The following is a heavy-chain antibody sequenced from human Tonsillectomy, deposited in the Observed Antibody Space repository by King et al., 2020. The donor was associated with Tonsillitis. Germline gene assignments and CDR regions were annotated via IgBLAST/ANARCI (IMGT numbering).Heavy chain of an antibody. CDR1: GFTFSSYD. D-gene: IGHD2-2*01. Sequence: QLVQSGGGLVQPGGSLRLSCAASGFTFSSYDMHWVRQATGKGLEWVSAIGTAGDTYYPGSVKGRFTTSRENAKNSLYLQMNSLRAGDTAVYYCARSQLGWYYYGMDVWGQGTTVTVSS. V-gene: IGHV3-13*01. J-gene: IGHJ6*02. CDR2: IGTAGDT. CDR3: ARSQLGWYYYGMDV.